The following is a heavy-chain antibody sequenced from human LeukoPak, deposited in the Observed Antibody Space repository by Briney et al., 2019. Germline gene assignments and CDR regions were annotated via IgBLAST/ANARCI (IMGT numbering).Heavy chain of an antibody. J-gene: IGHJ4*02. CDR2: ISSSSSYI. V-gene: IGHV3-21*01. Sequence: GGSLRLSCAGSGFTFSRYSMNWVRQAPGKGLEWVSFISSSSSYIYYADSLKGRFTISRDNAKNSLYLQMNSLRAEDTAVYYCARGTMFPYYFDYWGQGTLVTVSS. CDR3: ARGTMFPYYFDY. CDR1: GFTFSRYS. D-gene: IGHD3-10*02.